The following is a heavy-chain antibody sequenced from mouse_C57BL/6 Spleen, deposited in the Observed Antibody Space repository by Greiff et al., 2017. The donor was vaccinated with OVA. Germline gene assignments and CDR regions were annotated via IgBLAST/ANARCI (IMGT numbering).Heavy chain of an antibody. CDR3: ARSGGYGGGGFAY. CDR2: IDPSDSYT. CDR1: GYTFTSYW. J-gene: IGHJ3*01. D-gene: IGHD2-2*01. V-gene: IGHV1-69*01. Sequence: QVQLQQPGAELVMPGASVKLSCKASGYTFTSYWMHWVKQRPGQGLEWIGEIDPSDSYTNYNQKFKGKSTLTVDKSSSTAYLQLSSLTSEDSAVYYGARSGGYGGGGFAYWGQGTLVTVSA.